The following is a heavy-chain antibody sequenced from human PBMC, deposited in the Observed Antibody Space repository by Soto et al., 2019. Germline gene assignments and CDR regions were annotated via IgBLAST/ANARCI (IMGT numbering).Heavy chain of an antibody. CDR3: ASAFPFGVVIIGWFEP. D-gene: IGHD3-3*01. J-gene: IGHJ5*02. CDR2: IIPIFGTA. Sequence: GASVKVSCKASGGTFSSYAISWVRQAPGQGLEWMGGIIPIFGTANYAQKFQGRVTITADESTSTAYMELSSLRSEDTAVYYCASAFPFGVVIIGWFEPWGQGTLVTVSS. CDR1: GGTFSSYA. V-gene: IGHV1-69*13.